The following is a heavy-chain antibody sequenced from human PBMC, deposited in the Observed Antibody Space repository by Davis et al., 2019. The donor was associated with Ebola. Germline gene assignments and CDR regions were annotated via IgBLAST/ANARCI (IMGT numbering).Heavy chain of an antibody. J-gene: IGHJ4*02. V-gene: IGHV4-59*08. D-gene: IGHD2-21*02. CDR2: IYYSGST. Sequence: MPSETLSLTCTVSGASISSYYWSWIRQPPGKGLEWIGYIYYSGSTNYNPSLKSRVTISVDTSKNQFSLKLSSVTAADTAMYYCARSTARTTLDYWGQGALVTVSS. CDR3: ARSTARTTLDY. CDR1: GASISSYY.